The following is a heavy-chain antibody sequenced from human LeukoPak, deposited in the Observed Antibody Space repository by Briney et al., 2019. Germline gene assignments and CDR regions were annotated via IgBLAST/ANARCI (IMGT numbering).Heavy chain of an antibody. CDR1: GGSISSYY. CDR2: IYYSGST. V-gene: IGHV4-59*01. Sequence: PSETLSLTCTVSGGSISSYYWSWIRQPPGKGLEWVGYIYYSGSTNYNPSLKSRVTISVDTSKNQFSLKLSSVTAADTAVYYCARIEDYGGNSVNYWGQGTLVTVSS. CDR3: ARIEDYGGNSVNY. D-gene: IGHD4-23*01. J-gene: IGHJ4*02.